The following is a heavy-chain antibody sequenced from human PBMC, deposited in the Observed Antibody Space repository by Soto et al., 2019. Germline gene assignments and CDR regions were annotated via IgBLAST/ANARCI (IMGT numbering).Heavy chain of an antibody. V-gene: IGHV1-18*01. J-gene: IGHJ4*02. CDR3: ARGVGWEPLYY. Sequence: QVQLVQSGAEVKKPGASVKVSCKASGYTFTSYGISWVRQAPGQGLEWMGWISAYNGNTRYAQKLQGRVTMTTDTSTSTAYIGLRSLRSDDTAVYYWARGVGWEPLYYWGQGTLVTVSS. CDR2: ISAYNGNT. CDR1: GYTFTSYG. D-gene: IGHD1-26*01.